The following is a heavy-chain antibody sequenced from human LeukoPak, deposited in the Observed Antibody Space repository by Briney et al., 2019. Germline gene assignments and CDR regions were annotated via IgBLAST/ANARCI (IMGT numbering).Heavy chain of an antibody. CDR2: ITSGFTP. J-gene: IGHJ4*02. CDR1: GLTFSDYA. Sequence: GGSLSLSCAASGLTFSDYAMSWFRQAPGKGLERVSGITSGFTPLYADSVKGRFTISRDNSKNTFHLQLNSLRAEDTAVYYCAKDYSDSRVADVFLEYWGQGTLVTVSS. D-gene: IGHD2-15*01. V-gene: IGHV3-23*01. CDR3: AKDYSDSRVADVFLEY.